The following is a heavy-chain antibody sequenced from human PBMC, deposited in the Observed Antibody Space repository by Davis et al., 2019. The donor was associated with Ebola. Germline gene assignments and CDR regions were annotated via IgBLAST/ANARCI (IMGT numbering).Heavy chain of an antibody. CDR3: ARGVDSGSYYGAFDI. D-gene: IGHD1-26*01. CDR1: GYRFTGYY. J-gene: IGHJ3*02. CDR2: INPNSGGT. Sequence: ASVKVSCKASGYRFTGYYMHWVRQAPGQGLEWMGWINPNSGGTDYAQKFQGRVTMTRDTSINTAYMELSRLRSDDTAVYYCARGVDSGSYYGAFDIWGQGTMVTVSS. V-gene: IGHV1-2*02.